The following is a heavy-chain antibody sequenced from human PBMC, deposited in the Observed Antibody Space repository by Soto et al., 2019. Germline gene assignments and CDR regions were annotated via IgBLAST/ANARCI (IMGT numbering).Heavy chain of an antibody. CDR2: INHSGST. CDR3: ARGGNGDYVFDY. J-gene: IGHJ4*02. Sequence: PSETLSLTCAVYGGSFSYKFWTWIRQPPGKGLEWIGEINHSGSTNHNPSLKSRVTISIDTSKNQFSLKLNSVTAADTAVYYCARGGNGDYVFDYWGQGTLVTVSS. V-gene: IGHV4-34*01. D-gene: IGHD4-17*01. CDR1: GGSFSYKF.